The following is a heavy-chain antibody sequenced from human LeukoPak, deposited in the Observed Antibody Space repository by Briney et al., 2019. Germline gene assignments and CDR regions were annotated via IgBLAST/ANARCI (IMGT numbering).Heavy chain of an antibody. Sequence: SETLSLTCTVSGGSISSSSYYWGWIRQPPGKGLEWIGNIYYSGSTYYNPSLKSRVTISVDTSKNQFSLKLNSVTAADTAVYYCARSVHISAPFDVWGQGTLVTVPS. V-gene: IGHV4-39*01. CDR2: IYYSGST. CDR1: GGSISSSSYY. D-gene: IGHD2-21*01. CDR3: ARSVHISAPFDV. J-gene: IGHJ4*02.